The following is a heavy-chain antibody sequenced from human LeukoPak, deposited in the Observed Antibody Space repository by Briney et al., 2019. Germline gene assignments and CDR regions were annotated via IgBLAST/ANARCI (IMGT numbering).Heavy chain of an antibody. J-gene: IGHJ4*02. CDR1: GYTFTSYD. Sequence: ASVKVSCKASGYTFTSYDINWVRQATGQGLEWMGWMNPNSGNTGYAQKFQGRVTMTRNTSISIAYMELSSLKSEGTAVYYCARALRYCSTTSCQYYFDYWGQGTLVTVSS. D-gene: IGHD2-2*01. CDR3: ARALRYCSTTSCQYYFDY. CDR2: MNPNSGNT. V-gene: IGHV1-8*01.